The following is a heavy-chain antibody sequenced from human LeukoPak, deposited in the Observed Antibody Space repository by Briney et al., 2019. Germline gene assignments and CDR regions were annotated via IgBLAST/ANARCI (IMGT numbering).Heavy chain of an antibody. CDR1: GYTFTSYG. V-gene: IGHV1-18*01. J-gene: IGHJ4*02. CDR3: ARSPPLAVAGTFDY. CDR2: ISPYNGNT. Sequence: GASVKVSCKASGYTFTSYGISWVRQAPGQGLEWMGWISPYNGNTNYAQKPQGRVTMTTDTSTSTAYMELRSLRSDDTAVYYCARSPPLAVAGTFDYWGQGTLVAVSS. D-gene: IGHD6-19*01.